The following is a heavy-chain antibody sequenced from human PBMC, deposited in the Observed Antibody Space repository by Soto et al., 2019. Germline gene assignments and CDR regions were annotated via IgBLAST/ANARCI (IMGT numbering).Heavy chain of an antibody. CDR3: AKDISATDYYDSSGYF. D-gene: IGHD3-22*01. Sequence: PGGSLRLSCAASGVTFSSYDMSWVRQAPGKGLEWVSAISGSGGSTYYADSVKGRFTISRDNSKNTLYLQMNSLRAEDTAVYYCAKDISATDYYDSSGYFWGQGTLVAVSS. CDR2: ISGSGGST. J-gene: IGHJ4*02. V-gene: IGHV3-23*01. CDR1: GVTFSSYD.